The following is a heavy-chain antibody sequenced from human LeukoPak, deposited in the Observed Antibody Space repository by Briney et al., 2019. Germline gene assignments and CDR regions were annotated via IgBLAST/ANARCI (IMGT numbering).Heavy chain of an antibody. Sequence: AGGSLRLSCAASGFTFSSYSMNWVRQAPGKGLEWVSSISSSSNSIYYADSEKGRFTISRDNSKNTLYLQMNSLRAEDTAVYYCAKGPYCGGDCYDTPFDYWGQGTLVTVSS. CDR3: AKGPYCGGDCYDTPFDY. CDR1: GFTFSSYS. CDR2: ISSSSNSI. D-gene: IGHD2-21*02. V-gene: IGHV3-21*04. J-gene: IGHJ4*02.